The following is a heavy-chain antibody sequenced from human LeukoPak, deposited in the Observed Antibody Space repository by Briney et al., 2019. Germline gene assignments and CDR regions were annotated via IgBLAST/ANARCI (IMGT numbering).Heavy chain of an antibody. D-gene: IGHD5-12*01. J-gene: IGHJ6*03. CDR1: GFTFSSYG. V-gene: IGHV3-30*02. CDR3: AKDRYSGYGYYYYYMDV. Sequence: GGSLRLSCAASGFTFSSYGMHWVRQAPGKGLEWVAFIRYDGSNKYYADSVKGRFTISRDNSKNTLYLQMNSLRAEDTAVYHCAKDRYSGYGYYYYYMDVWGKGTTVTISS. CDR2: IRYDGSNK.